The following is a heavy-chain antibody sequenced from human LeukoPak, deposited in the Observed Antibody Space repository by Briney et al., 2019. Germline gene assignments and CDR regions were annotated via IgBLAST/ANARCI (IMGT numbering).Heavy chain of an antibody. CDR3: TIRESHIDY. CDR1: GFTFSSYG. CDR2: IKSETDGGTT. V-gene: IGHV3-15*01. J-gene: IGHJ4*02. Sequence: GGSLRLSCAGSGFTFSSYGMHWVRQAPGKGLEWVGRIKSETDGGTTAYGSPVKGRFTISRDDSKKTLFLQINTLKTEDTAIDYCTIRESHIDYWGQGTLVTVSS.